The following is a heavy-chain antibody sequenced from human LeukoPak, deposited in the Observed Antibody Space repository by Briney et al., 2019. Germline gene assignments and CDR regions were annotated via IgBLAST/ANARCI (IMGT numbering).Heavy chain of an antibody. CDR2: INHSGST. CDR3: ARFITMVRGALDY. V-gene: IGHV4-34*01. D-gene: IGHD3-10*01. CDR1: GGSFSGYY. J-gene: IGHJ4*02. Sequence: SETLSLTCAVYGGSFSGYYWSWIRQPPGKGLEWIGEINHSGSTNYNPSLKSRVTISVDTSKNQFSLKLSSVTAADTAVNHCARFITMVRGALDYWGQGTLVTVSS.